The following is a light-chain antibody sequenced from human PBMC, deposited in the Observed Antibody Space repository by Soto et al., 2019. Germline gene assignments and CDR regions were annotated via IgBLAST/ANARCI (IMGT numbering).Light chain of an antibody. Sequence: EIVLTQSPGTLSLSPGERASLSCRASQSVTSSYLAWYQQKPGQAPRLLIYVASNRATGIPDRFSGSGSGXXXXXTXXXLXPXDFAVXXXXQYGSSPWTFGQGTKVEIK. V-gene: IGKV3-20*01. CDR2: VAS. J-gene: IGKJ1*01. CDR1: QSVTSSY. CDR3: XQYGSSPWT.